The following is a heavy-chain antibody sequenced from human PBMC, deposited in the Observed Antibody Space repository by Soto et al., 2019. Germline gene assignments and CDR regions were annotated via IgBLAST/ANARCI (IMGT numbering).Heavy chain of an antibody. J-gene: IGHJ3*02. CDR2: VSGSGDIT. CDR1: GLTFSTYA. Sequence: EVQLLESGGGLVQPGGSLRLSCAASGLTFSTYAMTWVRQAPGKGLEWVSSVSGSGDITYYEDSVKGRFTISRDNSKNTVYLQMNSLRAEDTAVYYCAKAHTSGSSIPDAFDIWGQGTMVTVSS. D-gene: IGHD6-19*01. CDR3: AKAHTSGSSIPDAFDI. V-gene: IGHV3-23*01.